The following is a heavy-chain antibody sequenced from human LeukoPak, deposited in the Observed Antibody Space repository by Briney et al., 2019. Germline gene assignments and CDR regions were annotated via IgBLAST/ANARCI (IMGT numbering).Heavy chain of an antibody. CDR3: ARLNLGYGYFLEATKRDY. CDR2: IWYDGSDK. J-gene: IGHJ4*02. V-gene: IGHV3-33*01. CDR1: GFTFSNYG. D-gene: IGHD5-18*01. Sequence: SGGSLRLSCAASGFTFSNYGMHWVRQAPDKGLEWVAVIWYDGSDKYYADSVKGRFTISRDNSKNTLYLQMNSLRAEDTAVYYCARLNLGYGYFLEATKRDYWGQGTLVTVSS.